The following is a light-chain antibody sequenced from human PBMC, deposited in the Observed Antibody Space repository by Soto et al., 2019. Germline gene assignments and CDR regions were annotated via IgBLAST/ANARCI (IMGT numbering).Light chain of an antibody. CDR2: DTS. V-gene: IGLV7-46*01. Sequence: QAVVTQEPSLTVSPGGTVTLTCGSSTGAVTSGHYPYWFQQKPGQAPRTLIYDTSNKHSWTPARFSGSLLGGKGALTLSGALPEDESEYYCLLYYSGGRVFGGGTKLTVL. CDR1: TGAVTSGHY. CDR3: LLYYSGGRV. J-gene: IGLJ2*01.